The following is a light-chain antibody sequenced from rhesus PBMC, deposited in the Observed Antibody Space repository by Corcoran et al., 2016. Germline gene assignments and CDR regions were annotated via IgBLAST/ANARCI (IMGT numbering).Light chain of an antibody. J-gene: IGKJ1*01. CDR1: QGIRNH. Sequence: DIQMTQSPSSLSASVGDRVTISCRASQGIRNHLNWYQQKTGKASKRLIYTASTLESGVPSRFSGSGAGTDFTLTISSLQPEDFATYYCLQYNSDPPTFGQGTKVEMK. CDR2: TAS. V-gene: IGKV1-43*02. CDR3: LQYNSDPPT.